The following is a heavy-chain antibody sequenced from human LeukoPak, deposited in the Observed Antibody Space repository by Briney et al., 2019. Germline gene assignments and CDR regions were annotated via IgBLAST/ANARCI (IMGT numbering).Heavy chain of an antibody. J-gene: IGHJ3*02. CDR1: GFTVSSTY. D-gene: IGHD6-19*01. V-gene: IGHV3-66*02. CDR3: ARGGYSSGWFHGFDI. CDR2: IYSGGST. Sequence: GGSLRPSCPASGFTVSSTYMSWVRQPPGKGLEWLSDIYSGGSTYYTDSVKGRFTISRDNSKNTLYLQMNSLRPEDTAVYYCARGGYSSGWFHGFDIWGQGTMVTVSS.